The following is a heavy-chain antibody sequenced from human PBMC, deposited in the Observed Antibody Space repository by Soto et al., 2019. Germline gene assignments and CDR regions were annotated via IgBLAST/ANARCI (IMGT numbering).Heavy chain of an antibody. J-gene: IGHJ4*02. D-gene: IGHD6-19*01. CDR1: GGSISSTSSY. CDR3: ARRPNSSGSDYYFDY. CDR2: IYYSGST. V-gene: IGHV4-39*01. Sequence: SETLSLTCTVSGGSISSTSSYWGWIRQPPGKGLEWIGTIYYSGSTYYNPSLKRRVTISVDTSKNQFSLKLSSATAADTAVFYCARRPNSSGSDYYFDYWGQGALVTVSS.